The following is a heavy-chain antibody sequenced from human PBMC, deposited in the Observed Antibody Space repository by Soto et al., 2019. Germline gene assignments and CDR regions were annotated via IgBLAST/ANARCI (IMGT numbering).Heavy chain of an antibody. J-gene: IGHJ5*02. Sequence: QVQLVESGGGVVQPGRSLRLSCAASGFTFSSYGMHWVRQAPGKGLEWVAVIWYDGSNKYYADSVKGRFTISSDNSKNTLYLQMNSLRAEDTAVYYCARDRSGSPSWFDPWGQGTLVTVSS. D-gene: IGHD3-10*01. CDR3: ARDRSGSPSWFDP. CDR1: GFTFSSYG. V-gene: IGHV3-33*01. CDR2: IWYDGSNK.